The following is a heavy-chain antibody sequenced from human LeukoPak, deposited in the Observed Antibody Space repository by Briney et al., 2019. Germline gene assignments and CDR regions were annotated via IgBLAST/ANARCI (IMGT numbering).Heavy chain of an antibody. CDR2: IYYSGST. D-gene: IGHD3-22*01. Sequence: SETLSLTCTVSGGSISSGDCYWSWIRQPPGKGLEWIGYIYYSGSTYYNPSLKSRVTISVDTSKNQFSLKLSSVTAADTAVYYCARDRGVDSRGPKYWYFDLWGRGTLVTVPS. CDR3: ARDRGVDSRGPKYWYFDL. V-gene: IGHV4-30-4*01. CDR1: GGSISSGDCY. J-gene: IGHJ2*01.